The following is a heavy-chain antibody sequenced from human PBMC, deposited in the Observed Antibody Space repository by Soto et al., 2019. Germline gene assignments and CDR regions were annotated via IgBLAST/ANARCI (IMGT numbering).Heavy chain of an antibody. V-gene: IGHV1-69*06. CDR2: IIPMFGTP. D-gene: IGHD4-17*01. CDR1: GGTFSSYA. CDR3: AREHWTTSSVSAGYYDYGMDV. J-gene: IGHJ6*02. Sequence: SLQVSCKASGGTFSSYAISWVRHGLGQGVEWMGGIIPMFGTPNYPQKFQGRVTITADKSTSTAYMELSSLRSEDTAVEYCAREHWTTSSVSAGYYDYGMDVWG.